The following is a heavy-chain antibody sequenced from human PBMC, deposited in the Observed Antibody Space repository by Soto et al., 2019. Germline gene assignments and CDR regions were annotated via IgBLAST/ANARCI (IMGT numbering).Heavy chain of an antibody. Sequence: QVQLVQSGAEVKKPGASVKVSCKASGYTFTSYAMHWVRQAPGQRLEWMGWINAGNGNTKYSQKFQGRVTITRDTSASTAYMELSSLRSEDMAVYYCARGGVRSHVDYWGQGTLVTVSS. J-gene: IGHJ4*02. D-gene: IGHD2-8*01. CDR2: INAGNGNT. CDR3: ARGGVRSHVDY. V-gene: IGHV1-3*01. CDR1: GYTFTSYA.